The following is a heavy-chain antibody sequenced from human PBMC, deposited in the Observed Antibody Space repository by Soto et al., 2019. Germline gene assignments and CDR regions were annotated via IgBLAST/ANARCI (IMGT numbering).Heavy chain of an antibody. CDR2: IYYSGSS. CDR1: GGSISSRNYY. V-gene: IGHV4-39*01. J-gene: IGHJ5*02. D-gene: IGHD2-15*01. Sequence: SETLSLTCTVSGGSISSRNYYWGWVRQPPGKGLEWIGSIYYSGSSYYNPSLKSRVTISVDTSKNQFSLKLSSVTAADTAVYYCARQGRRYCSGGSCYSESYWFDPWGQGTLVTVSS. CDR3: ARQGRRYCSGGSCYSESYWFDP.